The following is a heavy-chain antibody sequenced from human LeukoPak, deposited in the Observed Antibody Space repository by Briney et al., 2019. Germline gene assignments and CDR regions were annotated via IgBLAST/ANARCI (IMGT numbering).Heavy chain of an antibody. Sequence: SETLSLTCTVSGGSLSSGGYYWSWLRQHPGKGLEWVGYIYYSGSTYYNPSLKSRVTISVDTSKNQFSLKLSSVTAADTAVYYCARNYYDILTGYSPFDYWGQGTLVTVSS. CDR3: ARNYYDILTGYSPFDY. V-gene: IGHV4-31*03. D-gene: IGHD3-9*01. CDR1: GGSLSSGGYY. J-gene: IGHJ4*02. CDR2: IYYSGST.